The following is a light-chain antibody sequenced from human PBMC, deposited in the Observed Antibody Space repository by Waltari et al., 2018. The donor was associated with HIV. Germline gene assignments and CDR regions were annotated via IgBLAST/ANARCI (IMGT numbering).Light chain of an antibody. J-gene: IGKJ2*01. Sequence: DIVMTQSPDSLAVSLGERATIHCQASQSILFFSTNKYCLAWFQQKPGQPPKFLIYWASTREIGVPDRFSGSESGTDFTPTISTLQAEDVGVYYCQQYYDIPYTFGQGTKLEIK. CDR3: QQYYDIPYT. V-gene: IGKV4-1*01. CDR1: QSILFFSTNKYC. CDR2: WAS.